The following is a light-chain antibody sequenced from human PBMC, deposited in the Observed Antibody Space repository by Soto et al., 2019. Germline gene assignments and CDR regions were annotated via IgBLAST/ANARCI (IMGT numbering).Light chain of an antibody. CDR2: EVV. J-gene: IGLJ1*01. V-gene: IGLV2-8*01. Sequence: QSALTQPPSASGSPGQSVTISCTGTKNDIGVYDFVSWYQHHPGKAPRLIIYEVVQRPSGVPDRFSGSKSGHTASLTVSGLQAADEADYFCNSYAGSNTYVFGSGTKLTVL. CDR3: NSYAGSNTYV. CDR1: KNDIGVYDF.